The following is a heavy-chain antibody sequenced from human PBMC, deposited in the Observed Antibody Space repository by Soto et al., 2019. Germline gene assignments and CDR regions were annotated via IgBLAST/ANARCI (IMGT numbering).Heavy chain of an antibody. Sequence: GGSLNLSCAPSGFTFSTYAMSWVRQAPGKGLEGVSAISDSGGRTYYADSVQGRFTISRDNSKNTLFLQMSSLRAEDTAIYYCATRTYSVAFHGHAEVAVWGQGTSAPVS. CDR3: ATRTYSVAFHGHAEVAV. V-gene: IGHV3-23*01. J-gene: IGHJ6*02. D-gene: IGHD5-12*01. CDR1: GFTFSTYA. CDR2: ISDSGGRT.